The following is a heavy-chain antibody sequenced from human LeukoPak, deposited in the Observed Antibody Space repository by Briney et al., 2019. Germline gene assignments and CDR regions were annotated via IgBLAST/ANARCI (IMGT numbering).Heavy chain of an antibody. D-gene: IGHD3-9*01. CDR3: ARGPYYDILTGYYPTNHYYYYYGMDV. CDR1: GGSISSYY. J-gene: IGHJ6*02. V-gene: IGHV4-59*12. CDR2: IYYSGST. Sequence: SETLSLTCTVSGGSISSYYWSWIRQPPGKGLEWIGYIYYSGSTNYNPSLKSRVTISVDTSKNQFSLKLSPVTAADTAVYYCARGPYYDILTGYYPTNHYYYYYGMDVWGQGTTVTVSS.